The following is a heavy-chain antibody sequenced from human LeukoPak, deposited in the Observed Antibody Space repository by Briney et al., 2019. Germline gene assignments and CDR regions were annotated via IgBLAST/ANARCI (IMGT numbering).Heavy chain of an antibody. CDR3: ARGYYPPRWYFDL. Sequence: SETLSLTCALYGGSFSSYSWSWTWIRQTPEKGLEWIGEIIEKGNANYNPSLKSRVTIDLDTSKNQFSLKLTSMTATDTAMYYCARGYYPPRWYFDLWGRGTLVTVSS. D-gene: IGHD3-10*01. J-gene: IGHJ2*01. CDR1: GGSFSSYS. CDR2: IIEKGNA. V-gene: IGHV4-34*01.